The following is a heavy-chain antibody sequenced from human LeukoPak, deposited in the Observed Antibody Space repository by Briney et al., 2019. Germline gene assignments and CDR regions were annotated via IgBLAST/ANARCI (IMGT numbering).Heavy chain of an antibody. V-gene: IGHV4-39*01. D-gene: IGHD2-2*01. J-gene: IGHJ5*02. Sequence: SETLSLTCTVSGGSISSSSYYWGWIRQPPGKGREWIVSIYYSGSTYYNPSLKSRFTISVDTSKNQFSLKLSSVTAADTAVYSCASHRGYCSSTSCHAYNWFDPWGQGTLVTVSS. CDR2: IYYSGST. CDR3: ASHRGYCSSTSCHAYNWFDP. CDR1: GGSISSSSYY.